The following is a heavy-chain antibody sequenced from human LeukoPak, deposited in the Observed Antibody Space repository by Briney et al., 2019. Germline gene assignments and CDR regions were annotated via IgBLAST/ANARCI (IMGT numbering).Heavy chain of an antibody. Sequence: GGSLRLSCAASGFTFSSYAMSWVRQAPGKGLEWVANMNQDGSAKGYVDSVKGRFTISRDNARNSLYLQMSSLRPEDTAVYYCATYTHWVAGDVWGQGTTVTISS. CDR3: ATYTHWVAGDV. D-gene: IGHD3-16*01. J-gene: IGHJ6*02. CDR2: MNQDGSAK. V-gene: IGHV3-7*01. CDR1: GFTFSSYA.